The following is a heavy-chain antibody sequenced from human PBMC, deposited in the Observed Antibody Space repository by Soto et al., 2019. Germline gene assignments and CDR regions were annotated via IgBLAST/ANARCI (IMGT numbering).Heavy chain of an antibody. J-gene: IGHJ3*02. V-gene: IGHV3-74*01. Sequence: EVQLVESGGGLVQPGGSLRLSCAASGFTFSNYWMHWVRQVPGKGLVWVSRINTDGSATNYADSVKGRFTVSRDNAKNTQYLQMNSLRAEDTAVYYCAKNSRNAFDIWGQGTMVTVSS. CDR3: AKNSRNAFDI. D-gene: IGHD6-13*01. CDR2: INTDGSAT. CDR1: GFTFSNYW.